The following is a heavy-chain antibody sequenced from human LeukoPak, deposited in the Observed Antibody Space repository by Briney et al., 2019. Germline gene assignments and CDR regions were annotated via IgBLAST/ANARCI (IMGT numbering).Heavy chain of an antibody. CDR1: EFDFSSHA. Sequence: PGGSLRLSCAASEFDFSSHAMTWVRQAPGKGLKWVSAISISGSKTYYADSVKGRFTISRDNSKNTLYLQMNSLRVEDTAVYYCAKDSSGWYDGAFDIWGQGTMVTVSS. V-gene: IGHV3-23*01. D-gene: IGHD6-19*01. J-gene: IGHJ3*02. CDR3: AKDSSGWYDGAFDI. CDR2: ISISGSKT.